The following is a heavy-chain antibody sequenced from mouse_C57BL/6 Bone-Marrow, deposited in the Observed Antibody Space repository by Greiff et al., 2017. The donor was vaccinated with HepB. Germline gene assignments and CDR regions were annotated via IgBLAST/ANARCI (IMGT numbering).Heavy chain of an antibody. CDR3: ARDLSNYVWAWFAY. Sequence: DVQLVESGGGLVKPGGSLKLSCAASGFTFSSYAMSWVRQTPEKRLEWVATISDGGSYTYYPDNVKGRFTISRDNAKNNLYLQMSHLKSEDTAMYYCARDLSNYVWAWFAYWGQGTLVTVSA. CDR2: ISDGGSYT. D-gene: IGHD2-5*01. V-gene: IGHV5-4*01. J-gene: IGHJ3*01. CDR1: GFTFSSYA.